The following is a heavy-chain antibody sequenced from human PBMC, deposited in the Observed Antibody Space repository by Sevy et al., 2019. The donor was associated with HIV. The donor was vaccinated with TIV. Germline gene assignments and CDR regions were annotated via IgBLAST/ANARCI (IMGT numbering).Heavy chain of an antibody. Sequence: GWSLRLSCAASGFTFSSYSMNWVRQAPGKGLEWVSYISSSSSTIYYADSVKGRFTISRDNAKNSLYLQMNSLGDEDTAVYYCARDSNYYDSSGFLSEAFDIWGQGTMVTVSS. J-gene: IGHJ3*02. V-gene: IGHV3-48*02. D-gene: IGHD3-22*01. CDR3: ARDSNYYDSSGFLSEAFDI. CDR2: ISSSSSTI. CDR1: GFTFSSYS.